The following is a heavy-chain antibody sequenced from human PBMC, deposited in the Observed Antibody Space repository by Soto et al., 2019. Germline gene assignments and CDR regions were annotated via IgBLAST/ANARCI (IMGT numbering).Heavy chain of an antibody. J-gene: IGHJ4*02. CDR3: ARALYYYGSGSYYSDY. CDR2: MNPNSGNT. V-gene: IGHV1-8*01. CDR1: GYTFTSYD. D-gene: IGHD3-10*01. Sequence: GASVKVSCKASGYTFTSYDINWVRQATGQGLGWMGWMNPNSGNTGYAQKFQGRVTMTRNTSISTAYMELSSLRSEDTAVYYCARALYYYGSGSYYSDYWGQGTLVTVSS.